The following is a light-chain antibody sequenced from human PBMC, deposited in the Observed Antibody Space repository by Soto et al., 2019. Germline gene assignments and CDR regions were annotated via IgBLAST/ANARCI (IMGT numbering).Light chain of an antibody. Sequence: QSVLTQPPSASGTPGQRVTISCSGSSSNIGSNTVNWHQQLPGTAPKLLIYSNNQRPSGVPDRFSGSKSGTSASLAISGLQSEDEADYYCAAWDDTLKGVVFGGGTKVTVL. V-gene: IGLV1-44*01. CDR1: SSNIGSNT. CDR3: AAWDDTLKGVV. J-gene: IGLJ2*01. CDR2: SNN.